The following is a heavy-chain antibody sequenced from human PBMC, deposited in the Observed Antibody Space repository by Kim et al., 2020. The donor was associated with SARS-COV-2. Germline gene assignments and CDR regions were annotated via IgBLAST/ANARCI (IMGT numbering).Heavy chain of an antibody. CDR1: GYTFTSYY. Sequence: ASVKVSCKASGYTFTSYYMHWVRQAPGQGLEWMGIINPSGGSTSNAQKFQGRVTMTRDTSTSTVYMELSSLRSEDTAVYYCARDQLNDIVATSKDGMDVWGQGTTVTVSS. D-gene: IGHD5-12*01. CDR3: ARDQLNDIVATSKDGMDV. CDR2: INPSGGST. J-gene: IGHJ6*02. V-gene: IGHV1-46*01.